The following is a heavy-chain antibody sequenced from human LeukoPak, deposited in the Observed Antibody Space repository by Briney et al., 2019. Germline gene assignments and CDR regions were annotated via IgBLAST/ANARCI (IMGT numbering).Heavy chain of an antibody. CDR2: IYSGGST. CDR1: GFTVSSNY. Sequence: GGSLRLSCAASGFTVSSNYMNWVRQAPGKGLEGVSVIYSGGSTYYADSVKGRFTISRDNSKNTLYLQMNTLRAADTAVYYCARRYSSGWWIDYWGQGPLVPVSS. CDR3: ARRYSSGWWIDY. J-gene: IGHJ4*02. D-gene: IGHD6-19*01. V-gene: IGHV3-53*01.